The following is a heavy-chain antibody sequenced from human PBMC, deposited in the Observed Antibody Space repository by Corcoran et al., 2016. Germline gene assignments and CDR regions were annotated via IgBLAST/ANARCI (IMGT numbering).Heavy chain of an antibody. CDR1: GFTFSDSA. V-gene: IGHV3-73*02. Sequence: EVQLVESGGDLVQPGGSLRLSCAASGFTFSDSAIHWVRQASGKGPEWVGRIRSRPNSYATAYAASLGGRFTISRDDSKNTAYLQMNSLKTEDTAVYYCTRGIGGYGMDVWGQGTTVTVSS. D-gene: IGHD3-16*01. CDR2: IRSRPNSYAT. J-gene: IGHJ6*02. CDR3: TRGIGGYGMDV.